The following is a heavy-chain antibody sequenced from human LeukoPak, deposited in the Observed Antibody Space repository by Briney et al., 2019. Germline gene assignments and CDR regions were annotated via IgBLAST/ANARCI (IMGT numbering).Heavy chain of an antibody. V-gene: IGHV5-51*01. CDR2: IYPGDSDA. D-gene: IGHD2-2*01. CDR3: ARRDGYCSSTSCYADYYYGMDV. Sequence: GESLKISCKGSGYSFTSYRICWVRQMPGKGQEWMGIIYPGDSDATYSPSFQGQVTISADKSISTAYLQWSSLKASDTAMYYCARRDGYCSSTSCYADYYYGMDVWGQGTTVTVSS. CDR1: GYSFTSYR. J-gene: IGHJ6*02.